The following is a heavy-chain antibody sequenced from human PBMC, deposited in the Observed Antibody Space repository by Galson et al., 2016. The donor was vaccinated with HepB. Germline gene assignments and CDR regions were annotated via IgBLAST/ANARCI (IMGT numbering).Heavy chain of an antibody. CDR1: GYRFTNYW. V-gene: IGHV5-51*01. D-gene: IGHD2-8*01. CDR2: IYPGDSDT. CDR3: ARLSCTNAVCYNYYYYYGLDV. J-gene: IGHJ6*02. Sequence: QSGAEVKKAGESLRISCKGSGYRFTNYWIVWVRQMPGKGLEWMGIIYPGDSDTRYSPSFQGQVTISADWSTSSAYLQWNSLKASDTATYYCARLSCTNAVCYNYYYYYGLDVWGQGTTVT.